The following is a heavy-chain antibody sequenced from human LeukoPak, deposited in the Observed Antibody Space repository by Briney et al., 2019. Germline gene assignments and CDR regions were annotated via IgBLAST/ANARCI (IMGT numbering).Heavy chain of an antibody. CDR3: ARGPRLVPLDAFDI. J-gene: IGHJ3*02. CDR1: GYTYTGYY. D-gene: IGHD3-9*01. Sequence: ASVKASCKASGYTYTGYYMHSLRQAPGQRLEWMGWINPNSGGTNYAQKFQGRVTMTRNTSSSTAYMELSRPRSDDTAVYYCARGPRLVPLDAFDIWGQGTMVTVSS. CDR2: INPNSGGT. V-gene: IGHV1-2*02.